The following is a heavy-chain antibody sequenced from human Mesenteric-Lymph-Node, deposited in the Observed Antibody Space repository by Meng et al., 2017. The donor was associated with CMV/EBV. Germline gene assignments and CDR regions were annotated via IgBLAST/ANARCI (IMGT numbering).Heavy chain of an antibody. CDR2: ISQSGSI. Sequence: SETLSLTCTVSGYFISSGYYWGWIRQPPGKGLEWIGSISQSGSIYQNPSLKSRVTISLDTSKNEFSLKLNTVTAADTAVYYCARDKMGIPAALSHQHTWFDPWGQGILVTVSS. V-gene: IGHV4-38-2*02. D-gene: IGHD2-2*01. CDR1: GYFISSGYY. J-gene: IGHJ5*02. CDR3: ARDKMGIPAALSHQHTWFDP.